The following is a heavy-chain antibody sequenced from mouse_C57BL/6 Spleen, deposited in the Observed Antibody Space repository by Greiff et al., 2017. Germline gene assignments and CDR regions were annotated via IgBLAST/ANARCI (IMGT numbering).Heavy chain of an antibody. V-gene: IGHV1-80*01. Sequence: QVQLQQSGAELVKPGASVKISCKASGYAFSSYWMNWVKQRPGKGLEWIGQIYPGDGDTNYNGKFKGKATLTADKSSSTAYMQLSSLTSEDSAVYFCARGDYYGSSQPHYYAMDYWGQGTSVTVSS. CDR3: ARGDYYGSSQPHYYAMDY. J-gene: IGHJ4*01. CDR1: GYAFSSYW. CDR2: IYPGDGDT. D-gene: IGHD1-1*01.